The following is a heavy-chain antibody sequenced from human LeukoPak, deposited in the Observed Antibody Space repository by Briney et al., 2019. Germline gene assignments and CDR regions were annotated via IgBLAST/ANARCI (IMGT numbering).Heavy chain of an antibody. CDR1: GFTFDDYA. V-gene: IGHV3-9*01. J-gene: IGHJ4*02. CDR2: ISWNSGSI. CDR3: ARERLVVPATENYLGY. D-gene: IGHD2-2*01. Sequence: GGSLRLSCAASGFTFDDYAMHWVRQAPGKGLEWVSGISWNSGSIGYADSVKGRFTISRDNAKNLLYLQMNSLRAEDTAVYYCARERLVVPATENYLGYWGQGTLVTVSS.